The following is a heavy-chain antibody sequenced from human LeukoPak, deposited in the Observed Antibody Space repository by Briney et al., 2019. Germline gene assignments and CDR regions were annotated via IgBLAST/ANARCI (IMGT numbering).Heavy chain of an antibody. V-gene: IGHV3-74*01. D-gene: IGHD3-9*01. CDR2: INSDGSST. Sequence: PGGSLRLSCAASGFTFSSYWGHWVRQAPGKGLVWVSRINSDGSSTSYADSVKGLFTISRDNAKNTLYLQMNSLRAEDTAVYYCARDRGYDILTGYYKGGIDYWGQGTLVTVSS. CDR3: ARDRGYDILTGYYKGGIDY. CDR1: GFTFSSYW. J-gene: IGHJ4*02.